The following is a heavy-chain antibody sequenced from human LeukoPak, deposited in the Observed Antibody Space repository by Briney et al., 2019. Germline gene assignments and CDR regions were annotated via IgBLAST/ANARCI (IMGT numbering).Heavy chain of an antibody. CDR3: ARGGGLDV. D-gene: IGHD3-16*01. V-gene: IGHV3-74*01. Sequence: GSLRLSCAASGFTFSDYWIHWVRQAPGKGLVWVSRINTDGSITNYADSVKGRFSISRDNAKNTLYLQMSSLRAEDTAVYYCARGGGLDVWGQGATVTVSS. J-gene: IGHJ6*02. CDR1: GFTFSDYW. CDR2: INTDGSIT.